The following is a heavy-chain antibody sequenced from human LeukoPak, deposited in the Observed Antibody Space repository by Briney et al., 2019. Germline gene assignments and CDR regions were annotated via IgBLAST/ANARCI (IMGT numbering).Heavy chain of an antibody. CDR2: IYYSGST. Sequence: SETLSLTCTVSGYSISSAYYWGWIRQPPGKGLEWIGYIYYSGSTNYNPSLKSRVTISVDTSKNQFSLKLSSVTAADTAVYYCARLSGLGSVWGQGTLVTVSS. CDR3: ARLSGLGSV. D-gene: IGHD2/OR15-2a*01. J-gene: IGHJ4*02. CDR1: GYSISSAYY. V-gene: IGHV4-59*08.